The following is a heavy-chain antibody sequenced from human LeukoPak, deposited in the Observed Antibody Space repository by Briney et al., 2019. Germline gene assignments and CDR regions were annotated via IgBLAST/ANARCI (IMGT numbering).Heavy chain of an antibody. CDR3: AKDKGSSWYEPYYFDY. D-gene: IGHD6-13*01. Sequence: GGSLRLSCAASGFTFSSYAMSWVRQAPGKGLEWVSAISGSGGSTYYADSVKGRFTISRDNSKNTLYLQMNSLRAEDTAVYYCAKDKGSSWYEPYYFDYWGQGTLVTVSS. CDR1: GFTFSSYA. V-gene: IGHV3-23*01. CDR2: ISGSGGST. J-gene: IGHJ4*02.